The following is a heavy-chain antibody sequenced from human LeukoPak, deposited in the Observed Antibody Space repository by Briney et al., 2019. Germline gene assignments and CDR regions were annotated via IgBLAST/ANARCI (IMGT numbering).Heavy chain of an antibody. J-gene: IGHJ3*02. Sequence: PSETLSLTCTVSGGSISSYYWSWIRQPAGKGLEWIGRIYTSGSTNYNPSLKSRVTMSVDTSKNQFSLKLSSVTAADTAVYYCACNSQYHDSSGYYFDAFDIWGQGTMVTVSS. CDR2: IYTSGST. CDR3: ACNSQYHDSSGYYFDAFDI. V-gene: IGHV4-4*07. CDR1: GGSISSYY. D-gene: IGHD3-22*01.